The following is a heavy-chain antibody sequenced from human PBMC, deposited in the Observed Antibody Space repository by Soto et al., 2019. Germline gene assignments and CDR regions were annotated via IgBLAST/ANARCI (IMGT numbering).Heavy chain of an antibody. CDR3: ARWGYCSGGSCYPPWNYGMDV. CDR2: IYSGGST. CDR1: GFTVSSNY. Sequence: GGSLRLSCAASGFTVSSNYMSWVRQAPGKGLEWVSVIYSGGSTYYADSVKGRFTISRDNSKNTLYLQMNSSVTAADTAVYYCARWGYCSGGSCYPPWNYGMDVWGQGTTVTVSS. V-gene: IGHV3-53*05. D-gene: IGHD2-15*01. J-gene: IGHJ6*02.